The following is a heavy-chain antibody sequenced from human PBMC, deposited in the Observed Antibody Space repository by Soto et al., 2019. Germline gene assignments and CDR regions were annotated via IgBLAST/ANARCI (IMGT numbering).Heavy chain of an antibody. J-gene: IGHJ4*02. D-gene: IGHD1-26*01. CDR3: VGGRGRLVGFDY. Sequence: SETLSLTCGVNADSFSNYYWIWIRQPPGKGLEWVGEIDHSGNTNYSPSLKSRVTMSVDTSKNQFSLRLTSVTAADTAVYYCVGGRGRLVGFDYWGQGTLVTVSS. V-gene: IGHV4-34*01. CDR2: IDHSGNT. CDR1: ADSFSNYY.